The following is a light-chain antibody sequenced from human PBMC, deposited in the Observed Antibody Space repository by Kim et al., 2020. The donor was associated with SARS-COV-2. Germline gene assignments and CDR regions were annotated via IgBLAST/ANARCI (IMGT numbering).Light chain of an antibody. J-gene: IGLJ3*02. V-gene: IGLV1-44*01. CDR1: SPNIGSNA. Sequence: QLVLTQPPSASGTPGQRVTISCSGSSPNIGSNAVSWYQQLPGTAPKLLVYSNDQRPSGVPDRFSGSRSGTSASLAISGLESEDEADYYCAAWDDSRYGRVFGGGTKVTVL. CDR2: SND. CDR3: AAWDDSRYGRV.